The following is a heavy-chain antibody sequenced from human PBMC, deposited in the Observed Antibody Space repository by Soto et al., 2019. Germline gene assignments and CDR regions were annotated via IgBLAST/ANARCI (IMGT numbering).Heavy chain of an antibody. CDR1: GFTFNNHW. D-gene: IGHD6-6*01. V-gene: IGHV3-7*01. Sequence: EVQLAESGGGLVQPGGSLRLSCAASGFTFNNHWMTWVRQAPGKGLEWVANIKQDGSEKYYVDSVKGRFTISRDNAKNSLYLQMNSLRVEDTALYYCVTIAARPDYYYYYMDVWGKGTTVTVSS. CDR3: VTIAARPDYYYYYMDV. J-gene: IGHJ6*03. CDR2: IKQDGSEK.